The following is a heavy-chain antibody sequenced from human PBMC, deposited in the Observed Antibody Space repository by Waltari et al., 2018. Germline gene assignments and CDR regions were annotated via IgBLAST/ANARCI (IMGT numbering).Heavy chain of an antibody. CDR3: ARLAPRTYRSPVPGRHYYYGMDV. CDR1: GFRFSTYW. D-gene: IGHD3-10*01. V-gene: IGHV3-74*01. CDR2: ISDDETSI. J-gene: IGHJ6*02. Sequence: EEQLLESGGGLVQPGDSLRLSCAGSGFRFSTYWMNWVRTAPGKGLVWVERISDDETSISYADSVKGRFTISRDNAKNTVYLQMKRLRVEDTAVYYCARLAPRTYRSPVPGRHYYYGMDVWGQGTTVTVSS.